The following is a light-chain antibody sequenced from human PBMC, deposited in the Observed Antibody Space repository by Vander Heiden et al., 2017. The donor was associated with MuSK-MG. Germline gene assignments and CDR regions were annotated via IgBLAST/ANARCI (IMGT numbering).Light chain of an antibody. CDR1: QNINNC. Sequence: EIVLTQSPVTLSLSPGERDTLSCRASQNINNCFAWYQQKPGQAPRLLIFHASNRATGIPARFSGSGSGTDFILTISSIEPEDFAVYFCQQRSLWPPAATFGQGTKVEIK. CDR3: QQRSLWPPAAT. J-gene: IGKJ1*01. V-gene: IGKV3-11*01. CDR2: HAS.